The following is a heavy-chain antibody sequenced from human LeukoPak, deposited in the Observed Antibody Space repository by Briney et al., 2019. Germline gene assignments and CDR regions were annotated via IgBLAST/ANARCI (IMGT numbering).Heavy chain of an antibody. V-gene: IGHV3-74*03. CDR1: GFTFNSYF. J-gene: IGHJ4*02. CDR2: IDPDGSTT. D-gene: IGHD3-22*01. Sequence: PGGSLRLSCAASGFTFNSYFMHWVRQAPGKGLVWVSRIDPDGSTTMYADSVKGRFTISRDNAKNTVYLQMNSLRAEDTAVYYCARGHYYPDYWGQGTLVTVSS. CDR3: ARGHYYPDY.